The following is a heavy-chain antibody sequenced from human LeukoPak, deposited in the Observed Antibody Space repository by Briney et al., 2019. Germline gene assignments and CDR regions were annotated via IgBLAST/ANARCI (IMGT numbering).Heavy chain of an antibody. D-gene: IGHD2-2*01. CDR3: ATGQGYCSSTSCYNWFDP. J-gene: IGHJ5*02. CDR1: GFTFSNYA. Sequence: GGSLRLSCAASGFTFSNYAMSWVRQAPGKGLEWVSSVSCSGSSTYYADSVKGRFTISRDNSKNTQYLQMNSLRAEDTAVYYCATGQGYCSSTSCYNWFDPWGQGTLVTVSS. V-gene: IGHV3-23*01. CDR2: VSCSGSST.